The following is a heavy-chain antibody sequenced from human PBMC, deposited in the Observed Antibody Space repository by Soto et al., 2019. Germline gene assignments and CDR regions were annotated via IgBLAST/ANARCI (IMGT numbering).Heavy chain of an antibody. V-gene: IGHV3-7*01. D-gene: IGHD3-22*01. Sequence: PGGSLRLSCAASGFTFSNSWMNWVRQAPGKGLEWVANIKEDGTAKYYLDSVKGRFTVSRDNVKNSLYLQMNSLRAEDTAMYYCTTDRGYLTFDYWGPGTLVT. CDR2: IKEDGTAK. J-gene: IGHJ4*02. CDR3: TTDRGYLTFDY. CDR1: GFTFSNSW.